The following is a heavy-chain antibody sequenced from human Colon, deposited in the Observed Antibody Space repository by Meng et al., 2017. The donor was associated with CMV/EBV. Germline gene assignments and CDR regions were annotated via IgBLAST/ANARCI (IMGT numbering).Heavy chain of an antibody. J-gene: IGHJ5*01. D-gene: IGHD6-19*01. V-gene: IGHV1-46*01. CDR2: INPSGDST. CDR3: ARDQSQYDNGWWLDS. CDR1: GDMCTSTK. Sequence: GDMCTSTKMHWVRKAGGQGLEWMGLINPSGDSTVYGQKFQGRVTMTRDTSTTTDNMELSSLRSEDTAMYYCARDQSQYDNGWWLDSWGQGTLVTVSS.